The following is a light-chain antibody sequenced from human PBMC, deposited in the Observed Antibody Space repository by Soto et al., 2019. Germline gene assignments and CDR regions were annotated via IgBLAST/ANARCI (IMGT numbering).Light chain of an antibody. CDR2: GAS. J-gene: IGKJ4*01. V-gene: IGKV3-20*01. CDR3: QQYGSSPLT. CDR1: QSVSSSY. Sequence: EILMTQSPATLSVSPGERATLYCRASQSVSSSYLAWYQQKPGQAPRLLIYGASSRATGIPDRFSGSGSGTDFTLTISRLEPEDFAVYYCQQYGSSPLTFGGGTKVDIK.